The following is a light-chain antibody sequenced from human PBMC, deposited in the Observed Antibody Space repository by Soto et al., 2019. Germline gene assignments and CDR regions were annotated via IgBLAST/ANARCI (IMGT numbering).Light chain of an antibody. Sequence: EIVLTQSPGTLSLSPGERATLSCRASQSVSSSSLAWYQQKPGQAPRLLIYGASSRATGIPDRFSGSGSGTDFTLTISRLEPEDFAVYYCQQYGSSFGQGTKLEIK. J-gene: IGKJ2*01. CDR3: QQYGSS. CDR2: GAS. V-gene: IGKV3-20*01. CDR1: QSVSSSS.